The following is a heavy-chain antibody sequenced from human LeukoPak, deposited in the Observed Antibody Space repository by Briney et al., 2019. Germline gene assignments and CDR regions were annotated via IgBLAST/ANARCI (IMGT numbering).Heavy chain of an antibody. CDR3: ASGGYYDYVWGSYRSGYFDY. V-gene: IGHV3-23*01. Sequence: GGSLRLSCAASGFTFSSYAMSWVRQAPGKGLEWVSAISGRGGSTYYADSVKGRFTISRDNSKNTLYLQMNSLRAEDTAVYYCASGGYYDYVWGSYRSGYFDYWGQGTLVTVSS. J-gene: IGHJ4*02. D-gene: IGHD3-16*02. CDR1: GFTFSSYA. CDR2: ISGRGGST.